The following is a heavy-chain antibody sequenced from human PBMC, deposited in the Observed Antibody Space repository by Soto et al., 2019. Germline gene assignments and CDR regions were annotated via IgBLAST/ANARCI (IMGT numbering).Heavy chain of an antibody. CDR1: GGSISSYY. CDR2: IYYGGST. J-gene: IGHJ4*02. CDR3: ARRWGPTFDF. D-gene: IGHD1-26*01. V-gene: IGHV4-59*01. Sequence: QVQLQESGPGLVKPSETLSLTCTVSGGSISSYYWSWIRHPPGKGLEWIGYIYYGGSTNYNPSLKSRVTISVDTSKNQFSLKLSSVTAADTAVYYCARRWGPTFDFWGQGTLVTVSS.